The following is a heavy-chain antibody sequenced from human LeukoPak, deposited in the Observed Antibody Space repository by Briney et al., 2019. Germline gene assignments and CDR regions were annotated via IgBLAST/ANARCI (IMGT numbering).Heavy chain of an antibody. CDR3: AKDRESTVTPFDY. J-gene: IGHJ4*02. V-gene: IGHV3-23*01. CDR2: ISGSGGST. CDR1: GFTFSSYA. Sequence: GGSLRLSCAASGFTFSSYAMSWVRQAPAKGLEWVSGISGSGGSTYYADSVKGRFTISRDNSKNTLYLQMNRLRAEDTAVYYCAKDRESTVTPFDYWGQGTLVTVSS. D-gene: IGHD4-17*01.